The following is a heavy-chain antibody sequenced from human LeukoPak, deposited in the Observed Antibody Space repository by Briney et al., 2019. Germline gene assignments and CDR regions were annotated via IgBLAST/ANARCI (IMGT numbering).Heavy chain of an antibody. D-gene: IGHD4-23*01. V-gene: IGHV4-59*01. Sequence: SETLSLTCTVSGGSISSYYWGWIRQPPGKGLEWIGYIYYSGSTNYNPSLKSRVTISVDTSKNQFSLKLSSVTAADTAIYYCARVTGYGGNADYWGQGTLVTVSS. CDR1: GGSISSYY. CDR3: ARVTGYGGNADY. J-gene: IGHJ4*02. CDR2: IYYSGST.